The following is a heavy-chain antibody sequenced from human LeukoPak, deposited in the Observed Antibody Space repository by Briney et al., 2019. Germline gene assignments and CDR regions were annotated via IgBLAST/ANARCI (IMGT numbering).Heavy chain of an antibody. J-gene: IGHJ3*02. V-gene: IGHV2-70*01. CDR1: GFSLSTSGMC. Sequence: SGPTLLHSPQTLTLTCPFSGFSLSTSGMCVSWIRQPPGKALEWLALIDWDDDKYYSTSLKTRLTISKDTSKNQVVLTMTNMDPVDTATYYCARIRYSSSWYDAFDIWGQGTMVTVSS. CDR2: IDWDDDK. CDR3: ARIRYSSSWYDAFDI. D-gene: IGHD6-13*01.